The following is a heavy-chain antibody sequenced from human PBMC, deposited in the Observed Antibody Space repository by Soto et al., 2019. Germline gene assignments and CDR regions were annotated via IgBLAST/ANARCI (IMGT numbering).Heavy chain of an antibody. CDR3: VIPPEYCSGATCYFPFCY. V-gene: IGHV3-23*01. CDR2: ISGGGGST. CDR1: GFIFNTYG. D-gene: IGHD2-15*01. Sequence: PGGSLRLSCVVSGFIFNTYGMSWVRQAPGKGLEWVSSISGGGGSTYYAESVKGRFTISRDNSKNTLYLQMNSLRDEDTAVFYCVIPPEYCSGATCYFPFCYWGQGTLVTVSS. J-gene: IGHJ4*02.